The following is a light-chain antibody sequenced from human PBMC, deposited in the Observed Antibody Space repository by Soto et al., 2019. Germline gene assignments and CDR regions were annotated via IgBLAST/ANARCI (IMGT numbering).Light chain of an antibody. Sequence: EIVLTQSPGTLSLSPVERATLSCRASQSVSSSYLAWYQQKPGQAPRLLIYGASSRATGIPDRFSGSGSETDFTLTISRLEPEDFAVYYCQQCGNSPPWTFGQGTKVDIK. CDR1: QSVSSSY. CDR2: GAS. J-gene: IGKJ1*01. V-gene: IGKV3-20*01. CDR3: QQCGNSPPWT.